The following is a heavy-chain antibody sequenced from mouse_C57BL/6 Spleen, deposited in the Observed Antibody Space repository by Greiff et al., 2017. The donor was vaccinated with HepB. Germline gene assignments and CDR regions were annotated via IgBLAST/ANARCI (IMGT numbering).Heavy chain of an antibody. Sequence: EVKLVESGGDLVKPGGSLKLSCAASGFTFSSYGMSWVRQTPDKRLEWVATISSGGSYTYYPDSVKGRFTISRDNAKNTLYLQMSSLKSEDTAMYYCARPERLGRYFDVWGTGTTVTVSS. D-gene: IGHD4-1*01. CDR3: ARPERLGRYFDV. V-gene: IGHV5-6*01. J-gene: IGHJ1*03. CDR1: GFTFSSYG. CDR2: ISSGGSYT.